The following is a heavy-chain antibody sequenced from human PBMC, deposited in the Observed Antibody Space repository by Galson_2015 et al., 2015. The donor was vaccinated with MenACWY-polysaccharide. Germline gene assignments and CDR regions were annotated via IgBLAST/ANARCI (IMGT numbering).Heavy chain of an antibody. D-gene: IGHD2-2*02. J-gene: IGHJ6*02. V-gene: IGHV3-9*01. CDR3: AKDHGYCSSTSCYTRYYYYYYGMDV. Sequence: SLRLSCAASGFTFSSYAMSWVRQAPGKGLEWVSGISWNSGSIGYADSVKGRFTISRDNAKNSLYLQMNSLRAEDTALYYCAKDHGYCSSTSCYTRYYYYYYGMDVWGQGTTVTVSS. CDR1: GFTFSSYA. CDR2: ISWNSGSI.